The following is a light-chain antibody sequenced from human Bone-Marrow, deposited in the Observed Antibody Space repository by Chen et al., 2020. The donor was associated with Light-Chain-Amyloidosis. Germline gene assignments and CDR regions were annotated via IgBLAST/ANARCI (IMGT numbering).Light chain of an antibody. CDR1: ALAKQY. CDR2: KDN. CDR3: QSADSSGTYEVI. J-gene: IGLJ2*01. V-gene: IGLV3-25*03. Sequence: SYELTHPPSVSVSPGQTARITCSGDALAKQYAYWYQHKPGQAPVVIVYKDNQRPSGIPERFSGSTTGTIVTLTISGVQAEDEADYHCQSADSSGTYEVIFGGGTKLTVL.